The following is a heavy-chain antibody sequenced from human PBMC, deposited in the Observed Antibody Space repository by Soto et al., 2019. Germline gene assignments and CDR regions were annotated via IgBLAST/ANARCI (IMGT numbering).Heavy chain of an antibody. J-gene: IGHJ4*02. Sequence: EVHLVESGGGLVLPGGSLRLSCAASGFTFSSYWMSWVRQTPGKGLEWVGNINPDGSEKYYVDSVRGRFTISRDNAANSLYLQMNSLSAEDTAVYYYARTMTARPDDYWGQGTLVTVSS. V-gene: IGHV3-7*01. D-gene: IGHD3-22*01. CDR3: ARTMTARPDDY. CDR1: GFTFSSYW. CDR2: INPDGSEK.